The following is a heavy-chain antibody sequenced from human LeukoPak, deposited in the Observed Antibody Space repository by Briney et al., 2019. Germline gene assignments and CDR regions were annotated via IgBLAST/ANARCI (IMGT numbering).Heavy chain of an antibody. Sequence: ASVKVSCKASGYTFTSYGISWVRQTPGQGLEWMGWISAYNGNTNYAQKLQGRVTMTTDTSTSTAYMELRSLRSDDTAVYYCAIGSRYCTNGVCFDYWGQGTLVTVSS. CDR2: ISAYNGNT. CDR3: AIGSRYCTNGVCFDY. CDR1: GYTFTSYG. V-gene: IGHV1-18*01. D-gene: IGHD2-8*01. J-gene: IGHJ4*02.